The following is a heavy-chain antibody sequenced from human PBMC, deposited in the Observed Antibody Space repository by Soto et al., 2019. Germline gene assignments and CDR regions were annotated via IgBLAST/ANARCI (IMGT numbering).Heavy chain of an antibody. Sequence: TLSLTCTVSGGSISSGDYYWSWIRQPPGKGLEWIGYIYYSGSTYYNPSLKSRVTISVDTSKNQFSLKLSSVTAADTAVYYCARALWFGELLTDYWGQGTLVTVSS. CDR3: ARALWFGELLTDY. D-gene: IGHD3-10*01. J-gene: IGHJ4*02. CDR1: GGSISSGDYY. CDR2: IYYSGST. V-gene: IGHV4-30-4*01.